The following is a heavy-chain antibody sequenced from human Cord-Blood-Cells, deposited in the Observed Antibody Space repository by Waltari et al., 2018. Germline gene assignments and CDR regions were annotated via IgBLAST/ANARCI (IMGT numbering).Heavy chain of an antibody. D-gene: IGHD3-10*01. V-gene: IGHV1-69*01. CDR1: GVTFSSYA. CDR3: ARSEGAVIITSYYYYYGMDV. CDR2: IIPIFGTA. Sequence: QVQLVQSGAEVKKPGSSVKVSCQASGVTFSSYAISWVRQAPGQGLEWMGGIIPIFGTANYAQKFQGRVTITADESTSTAYMELSSLRSEDTAVYYCARSEGAVIITSYYYYYGMDVWGQGTTVTVSS. J-gene: IGHJ6*02.